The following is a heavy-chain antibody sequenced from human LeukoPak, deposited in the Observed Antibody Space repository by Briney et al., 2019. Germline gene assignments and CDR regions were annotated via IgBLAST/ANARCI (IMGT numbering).Heavy chain of an antibody. Sequence: ASVKVSCKASEYTFTSYAMHWVRQAPGQRLEWMGWINAGNGNTKYSQKFQGRVTITRDTSASTAYMELSSLRSEDTAVYYCARGGSIAPFGYWGQGTLVTVSS. J-gene: IGHJ4*02. CDR2: INAGNGNT. CDR1: EYTFTSYA. CDR3: ARGGSIAPFGY. V-gene: IGHV1-3*01. D-gene: IGHD6-6*01.